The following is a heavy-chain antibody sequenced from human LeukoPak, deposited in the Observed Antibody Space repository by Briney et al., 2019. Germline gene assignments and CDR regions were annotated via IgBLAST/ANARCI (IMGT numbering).Heavy chain of an antibody. CDR1: GCSISSYY. V-gene: IGHV4-59*08. D-gene: IGHD1-14*01. CDR2: IYSSGST. CDR3: ARHVGKHLWSLYFDY. J-gene: IGHJ4*02. Sequence: SETLSLTCIVSGCSISSYYWSWIRQPPGKGLEWIGYIYSSGSTDYNPSLKSRVTISLDTSNHQFSLKLTSVTAADTAVYYCARHVGKHLWSLYFDYRGQGSLVTVSS.